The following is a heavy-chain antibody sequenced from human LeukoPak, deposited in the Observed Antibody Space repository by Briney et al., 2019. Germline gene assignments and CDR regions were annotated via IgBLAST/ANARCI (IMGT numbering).Heavy chain of an antibody. V-gene: IGHV3-21*01. Sequence: GGSLRLSCAASGFTFSSYSMNWVRQAPGKGLEWVSSISSSNSYIYYADSVKGRFTISRDNAKNSLYLQMNSLRAEDTAVYYCARVPYYYGSGSYPVDYWGQGTLVTVSS. J-gene: IGHJ4*02. CDR1: GFTFSSYS. CDR3: ARVPYYYGSGSYPVDY. CDR2: ISSSNSYI. D-gene: IGHD3-10*01.